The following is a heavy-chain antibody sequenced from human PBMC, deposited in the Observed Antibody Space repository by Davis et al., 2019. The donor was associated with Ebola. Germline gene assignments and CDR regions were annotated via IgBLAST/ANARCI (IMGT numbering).Heavy chain of an antibody. J-gene: IGHJ4*02. V-gene: IGHV1-69*13. CDR2: IIPIFGTT. CDR1: GDTFVSYA. Sequence: AASVKVSCKASGDTFVSYAISWVRQAPGQGPEWMGGIIPIFGTTNYAQNFQGRVTITADESTSTAYMELSSLRSEDTAVYYCAKNRGGLDYWGQGTLVTVSS. CDR3: AKNRGGLDY. D-gene: IGHD2/OR15-2a*01.